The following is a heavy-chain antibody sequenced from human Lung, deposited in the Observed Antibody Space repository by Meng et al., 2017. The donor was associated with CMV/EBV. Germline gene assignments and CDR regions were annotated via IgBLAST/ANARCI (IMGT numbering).Heavy chain of an antibody. CDR2: ISSSGSTI. Sequence: GESLKISCAASGFTFSDYYMSWIRQAPGKGLEWVSYISSSGSTIYYADSVKGRFTVSRDNAKNSLYLQMNSLRAEDTGVYYCAREHYSNYGLDDWGQGTVVTVSS. J-gene: IGHJ4*02. V-gene: IGHV3-11*04. CDR3: AREHYSNYGLDD. CDR1: GFTFSDYY. D-gene: IGHD4-11*01.